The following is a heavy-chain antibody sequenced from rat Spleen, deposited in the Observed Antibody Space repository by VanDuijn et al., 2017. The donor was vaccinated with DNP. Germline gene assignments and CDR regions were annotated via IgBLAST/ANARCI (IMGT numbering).Heavy chain of an antibody. CDR3: ARLRLEWEVRATDA. J-gene: IGHJ4*01. D-gene: IGHD1-1*01. V-gene: IGHV3-1*01. CDR1: GYSITSNY. Sequence: EVQLQESGPGLVKPSQSLSLTCSVTGYSITSNYWGWIRKFLGNKMEWIGHISYSGSTSYNPSLKSRISITRDTSKNQFFLQLNSLTTEETAAYYCARLRLEWEVRATDAWGQGTSVTVSS. CDR2: ISYSGST.